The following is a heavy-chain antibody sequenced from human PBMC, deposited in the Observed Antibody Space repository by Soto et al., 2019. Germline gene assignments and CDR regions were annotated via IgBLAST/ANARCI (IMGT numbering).Heavy chain of an antibody. Sequence: GGSLRLSCAASGFTSASYAMSWVRQAPGKGLEWVASVSGSGVSTYYADSVMGRFTIFRDNSKNTLYLQMNSLRAEDTAVYYCAKKSSDFWSGYYTYDWFDPWGQGTLVTVSS. CDR1: GFTSASYA. CDR3: AKKSSDFWSGYYTYDWFDP. D-gene: IGHD3-3*01. V-gene: IGHV3-23*01. CDR2: VSGSGVST. J-gene: IGHJ5*02.